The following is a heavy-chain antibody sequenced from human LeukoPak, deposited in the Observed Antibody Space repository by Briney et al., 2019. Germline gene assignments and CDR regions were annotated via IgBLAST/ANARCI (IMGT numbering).Heavy chain of an antibody. CDR3: AKGAYDYIEIAYFDY. CDR1: GFSFNNYA. D-gene: IGHD5-12*01. CDR2: IIGSSGST. Sequence: GGSLRLSCVASGFSFNNYAMNWVRQAPGKGLEWVSLIIGSSGSTFYADSVKGHFTISRDKSKNTLYLQMNSLRADDTAVYYCAKGAYDYIEIAYFDYWGQGSLVTVSS. V-gene: IGHV3-23*01. J-gene: IGHJ4*02.